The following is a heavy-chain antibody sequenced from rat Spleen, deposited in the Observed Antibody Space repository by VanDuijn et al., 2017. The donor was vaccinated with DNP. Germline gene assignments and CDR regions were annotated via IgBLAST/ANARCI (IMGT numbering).Heavy chain of an antibody. Sequence: VQLRESGPGLMQPSQTLSLTCTVTGFSLTNFTVSWIRQAPRKGLEWVTSISPSGGGSYYRDSVKGRFTISRDNANRTLYRQMNSLKAEDTATYYGTRGVYYGSSWAFDYWGHGVMVTVSS. CDR2: ISPSGGGS. V-gene: IGHV5-46*01. J-gene: IGHJ2*01. D-gene: IGHD1-6*01. CDR1: GFSLTNFT. CDR3: TRGVYYGSSWAFDY.